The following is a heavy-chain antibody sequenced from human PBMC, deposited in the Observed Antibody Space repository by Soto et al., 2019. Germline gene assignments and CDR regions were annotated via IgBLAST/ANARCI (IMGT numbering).Heavy chain of an antibody. V-gene: IGHV3-30*03. CDR1: GFTFSSYG. J-gene: IGHJ4*02. CDR2: ISYDGSNK. D-gene: IGHD1-26*01. CDR3: AIVGATTGFDY. Sequence: QVQLVESGGGVVQPGRSLRLSCAASGFTFSSYGMHWVRQAPGKGLEWVAVISYDGSNKYYADSVKGRFTISRDNSKNTLYLQMTSLRAEDTAVYYCAIVGATTGFDYWGQGTLVTVSS.